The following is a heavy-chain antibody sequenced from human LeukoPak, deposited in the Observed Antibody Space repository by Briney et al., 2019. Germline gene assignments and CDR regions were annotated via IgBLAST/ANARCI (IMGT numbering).Heavy chain of an antibody. Sequence: ASVKVSCKASGYTFTGYYMHWVRQAPGQGLEWMGWINPNSGGTNYAQKFQGRVTMTRDTSISTAYMELSRLRSDDTAVYYCAREVGYSYQIDYWGQETLVTVSS. D-gene: IGHD5-18*01. CDR2: INPNSGGT. CDR3: AREVGYSYQIDY. CDR1: GYTFTGYY. V-gene: IGHV1-2*02. J-gene: IGHJ4*02.